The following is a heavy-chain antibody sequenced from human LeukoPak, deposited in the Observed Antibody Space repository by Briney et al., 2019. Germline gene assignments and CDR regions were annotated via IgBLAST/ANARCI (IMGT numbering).Heavy chain of an antibody. J-gene: IGHJ6*02. CDR3: ARTTAAANKYYYYYGMDV. CDR1: GFTFSSYA. D-gene: IGHD6-13*01. CDR2: ISYDGSNK. Sequence: GGSLRFSCAASGFTFSSYAMHWVRQAPGKGLEWVAVISYDGSNKYYADSVKGRFTISRDNSKNTLYLQMNSLRAEDTAVYYCARTTAAANKYYYYYGMDVWGQGTTVTVSS. V-gene: IGHV3-30-3*01.